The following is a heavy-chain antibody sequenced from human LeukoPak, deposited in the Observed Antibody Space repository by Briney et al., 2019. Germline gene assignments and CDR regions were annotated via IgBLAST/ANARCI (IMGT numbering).Heavy chain of an antibody. J-gene: IGHJ4*02. Sequence: GGSLRLSCAASGFTFSSYGMHWVRQAPGKGLEWVAFIRYDGSNKYYADSVKGRFTISRDNSKNTLYLQKNSLRAEDTAVYYCASIHYDFWSGYPGSYWGQGTLVTVSS. CDR2: IRYDGSNK. D-gene: IGHD3-3*01. V-gene: IGHV3-30*02. CDR3: ASIHYDFWSGYPGSY. CDR1: GFTFSSYG.